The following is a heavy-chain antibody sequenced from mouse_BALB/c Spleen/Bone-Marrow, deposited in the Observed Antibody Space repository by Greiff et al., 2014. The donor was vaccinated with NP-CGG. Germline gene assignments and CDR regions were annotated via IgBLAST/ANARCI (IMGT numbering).Heavy chain of an antibody. CDR2: INPGSGGT. Sequence: VQLQQSGAELVRPGTSVKVSCKASGYAFTNYLIEWVKQRPGQGLEWIGVINPGSGGTNYNEKFKGKATLTADKSSSTAYMQLSSLTSDDSAVYFCAREDTTVVFDYWGQGTTLTVSS. CDR3: AREDTTVVFDY. D-gene: IGHD1-1*01. CDR1: GYAFTNYL. V-gene: IGHV1-54*01. J-gene: IGHJ2*01.